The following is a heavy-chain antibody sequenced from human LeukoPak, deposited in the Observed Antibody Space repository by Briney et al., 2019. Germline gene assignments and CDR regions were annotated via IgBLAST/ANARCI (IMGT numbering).Heavy chain of an antibody. V-gene: IGHV4-39*01. J-gene: IGHJ4*02. CDR3: ARQTGSGLFILP. CDR1: GVSISSSNSY. CDR2: IYYSGNT. Sequence: PETLSLTCTVSGVSISSSNSYWGWIRQPPGKGLEWIGSIYYSGNTYYNASLKSQVSISIDTSKNQFSLRLTSVTAADTAVYYCARQTGSGLFILPGGAGTLVTVSS. D-gene: IGHD3/OR15-3a*01.